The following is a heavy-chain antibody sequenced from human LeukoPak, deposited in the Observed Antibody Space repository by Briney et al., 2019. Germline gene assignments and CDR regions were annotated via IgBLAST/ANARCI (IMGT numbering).Heavy chain of an antibody. CDR1: GFTFSSYA. D-gene: IGHD4-17*01. J-gene: IGHJ4*02. CDR2: ISSSSSYI. Sequence: GGSLRLSCAASGFTFSSYAMSWVRQAPGKGLEWVSSISSSSSYIYYADSVKGRFTISRDNAKNSLYLQMNSLRAEDTAVYYCARYPATVTYGSGSYYFDYWGQGTLVTVSS. V-gene: IGHV3-21*01. CDR3: ARYPATVTYGSGSYYFDY.